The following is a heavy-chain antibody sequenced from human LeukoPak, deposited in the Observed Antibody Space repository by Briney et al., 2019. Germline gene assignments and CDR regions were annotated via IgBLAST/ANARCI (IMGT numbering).Heavy chain of an antibody. Sequence: ASVKVSCEASGSNFSDHYIHWVRQAPGQGPEWMGWINPESGVTKYAQEFHGRVTVTRDTSIATVYMELASLRSDDTAIYFCPKALVLGPHSVDLPVAMYYYFDSWGQGTLVTVSS. J-gene: IGHJ4*02. CDR1: GSNFSDHY. V-gene: IGHV1-2*02. D-gene: IGHD2-2*01. CDR3: PKALVLGPHSVDLPVAMYYYFDS. CDR2: INPESGVT.